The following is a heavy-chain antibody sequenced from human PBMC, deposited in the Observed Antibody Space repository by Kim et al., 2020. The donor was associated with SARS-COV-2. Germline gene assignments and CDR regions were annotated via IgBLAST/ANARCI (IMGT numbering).Heavy chain of an antibody. J-gene: IGHJ5*02. D-gene: IGHD3-10*01. CDR2: ISSSSSTI. CDR1: GFTFSSYS. Sequence: GGSLRLSCAASGFTFSSYSMNWVRQAPGKGLEWVSYISSSSSTIYYADSVKGRFTISTDNAKNSLYLQMNSLRDEDTAVYYCARAYGSGSYPPGEGFDPWGQGTLVTVSS. CDR3: ARAYGSGSYPPGEGFDP. V-gene: IGHV3-48*02.